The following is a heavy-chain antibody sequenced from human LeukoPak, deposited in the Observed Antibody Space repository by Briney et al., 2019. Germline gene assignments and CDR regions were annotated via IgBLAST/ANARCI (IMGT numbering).Heavy chain of an antibody. V-gene: IGHV4-61*02. CDR2: IYTSGST. Sequence: SETLSLTCTVSGGSISSGSYYWSWIRQPAGKGLEWIGRIYTSGSTNYNPSLKSRVTISVDTSKNQFSLKLSSVTAADTAVYYCARDAYLYYYDSSGYYYGGFDYWGQGTLVTVSS. D-gene: IGHD3-22*01. CDR1: GGSISSGSYY. J-gene: IGHJ4*02. CDR3: ARDAYLYYYDSSGYYYGGFDY.